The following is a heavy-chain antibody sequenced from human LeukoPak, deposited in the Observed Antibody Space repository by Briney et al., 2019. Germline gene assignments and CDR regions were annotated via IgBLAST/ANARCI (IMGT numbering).Heavy chain of an antibody. Sequence: SETLSLTCTVSGGSISSYYWSWIRQPPGKGLEWIGYIYYSGSTNYNPSLKSRVTISVDTSKNPFSLKLSSVTAPDTAVYYCARDKIVVVTAANYYYYGMDVWGQGTTVTVSS. D-gene: IGHD2-21*02. CDR2: IYYSGST. CDR1: GGSISSYY. V-gene: IGHV4-59*01. J-gene: IGHJ6*02. CDR3: ARDKIVVVTAANYYYYGMDV.